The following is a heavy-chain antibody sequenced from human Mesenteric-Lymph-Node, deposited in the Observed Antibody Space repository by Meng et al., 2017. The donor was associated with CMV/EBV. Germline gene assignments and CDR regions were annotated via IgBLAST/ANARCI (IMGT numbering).Heavy chain of an antibody. V-gene: IGHV3-74*01. CDR1: RVRLSSHW. J-gene: IGHJ6*02. D-gene: IGHD2/OR15-2a*01. CDR3: ASVSEV. Sequence: GESLKISCGASRVRLSSHWIHWVRQGPEKGLVWVSGIDFDGTRTFFADSVKGRFTISRDNAKDTVYLQMNDLRPEDTAMYYCASVSEVWGQGTPVTVSS. CDR2: IDFDGTRT.